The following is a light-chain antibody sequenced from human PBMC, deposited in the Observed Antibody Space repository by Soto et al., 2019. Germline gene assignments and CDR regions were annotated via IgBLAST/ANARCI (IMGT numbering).Light chain of an antibody. CDR2: AAS. V-gene: IGKV1-12*01. Sequence: DIQMTQSPSSVSASVGDRVTITCRASQGISSWLDWYQQKPGKAPKLLIYAASSLQSGVPSRFRGSGSVTDFTLTISSLQPEDCAPYYCQQANSFPHNFGQGTKLEIK. CDR1: QGISSW. CDR3: QQANSFPHN. J-gene: IGKJ2*01.